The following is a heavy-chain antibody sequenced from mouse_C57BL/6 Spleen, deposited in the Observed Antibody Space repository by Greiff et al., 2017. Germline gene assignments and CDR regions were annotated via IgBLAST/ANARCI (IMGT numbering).Heavy chain of an antibody. J-gene: IGHJ2*01. CDR2: ISDGGSYT. V-gene: IGHV5-4*03. CDR3: ARSSYYFDY. Sequence: EVKLMESGGGLVKPGGSLKLSCAASGFTFSSYAMSWVRQTPEKRLEWVATISDGGSYTYYPDNVKGRFTISRDNAKNNLYLQMSHLKSEDTAMYYCARSSYYFDYGGQGTTRTVSS. D-gene: IGHD6-1*01. CDR1: GFTFSSYA.